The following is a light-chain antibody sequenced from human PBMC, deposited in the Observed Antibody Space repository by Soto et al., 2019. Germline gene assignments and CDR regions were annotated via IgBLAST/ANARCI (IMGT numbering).Light chain of an antibody. Sequence: EIVLTQSPATLSLSPGERATLSCRASQGISSHLAWHQQKPGQAPRLLIYDASNRATGIPARFSGSGSGTDFTLTISSLEPEDFAVYYCQQRSNWPLTFGGGTKVEIK. CDR1: QGISSH. CDR2: DAS. CDR3: QQRSNWPLT. V-gene: IGKV3-11*01. J-gene: IGKJ4*01.